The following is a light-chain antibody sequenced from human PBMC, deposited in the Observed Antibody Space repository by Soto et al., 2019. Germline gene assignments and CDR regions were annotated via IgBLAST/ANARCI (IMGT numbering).Light chain of an antibody. J-gene: IGLJ2*01. Sequence: QSVLTQPPSASGSPGQSVTISCTGTSSDVGGYNYVSWYQQHPGKAPKLMIYEVSKRPSGVPDRFSGSKSGNTASLTVSGLQAEDEADYSCTSYADSNNLVFGGGTKLTVL. V-gene: IGLV2-8*01. CDR1: SSDVGGYNY. CDR3: TSYADSNNLV. CDR2: EVS.